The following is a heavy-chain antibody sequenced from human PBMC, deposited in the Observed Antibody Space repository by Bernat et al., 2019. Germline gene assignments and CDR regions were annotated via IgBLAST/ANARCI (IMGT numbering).Heavy chain of an antibody. J-gene: IGHJ4*02. CDR3: ASEDYDSSGYYPHAGDY. CDR1: GYTFTSYY. V-gene: IGHV1-46*03. CDR2: INPSGGST. Sequence: QVQLVQSGAEVKKPGASVKVSCKASGYTFTSYYMHWVRQAPGQGLEWMGIINPSGGSTSYAQKFQGRVTMTRDTSTSTVYMELSSLRSEDTAVYYCASEDYDSSGYYPHAGDYWGQGTLVTVSP. D-gene: IGHD3-22*01.